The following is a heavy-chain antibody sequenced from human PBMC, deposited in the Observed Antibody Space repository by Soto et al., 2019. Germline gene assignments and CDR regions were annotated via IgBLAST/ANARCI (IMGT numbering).Heavy chain of an antibody. CDR2: IYYSGST. CDR1: GGSISSSSYY. CDR3: AREDSSGWYRAFDS. Sequence: PSETLSLTCTVSGGSISSSSYYWGWIRQPPGKGLEWIGSIYYSGSTYYNPSLKSRVTISVDTSKNQFSLKLRNVTAADTAVYYCAREDSSGWYRAFDSWGQGTLVTVSS. J-gene: IGHJ4*02. D-gene: IGHD6-19*01. V-gene: IGHV4-39*07.